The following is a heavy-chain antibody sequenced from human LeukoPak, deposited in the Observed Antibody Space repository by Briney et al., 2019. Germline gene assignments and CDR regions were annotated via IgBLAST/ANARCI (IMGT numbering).Heavy chain of an antibody. J-gene: IGHJ4*02. CDR2: MNSNSGNT. Sequence: ASVKVSCKASGYTFTSYDINWVRQATGQGLEWMGWMNSNSGNTGYAQKFQGRVTMTRNTSISTAHMELSSLRSEDTAVYYCARALDYYDSSGYYTIYNFDYWGQGTLVTVSS. CDR3: ARALDYYDSSGYYTIYNFDY. D-gene: IGHD3-22*01. V-gene: IGHV1-8*01. CDR1: GYTFTSYD.